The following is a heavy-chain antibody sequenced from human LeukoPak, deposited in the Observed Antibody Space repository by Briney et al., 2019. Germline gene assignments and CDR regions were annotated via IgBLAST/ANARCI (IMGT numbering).Heavy chain of an antibody. Sequence: GGSLRLSCAASGFTFSSYAMSWVRQAPGKGLEWVSAISGSGGSTYYADSVKGRFTISRDNSKNTLYLQMNSLRAEDTAIYYCAKHYVNSGRSRAGFDHWGQGTLVTVSS. CDR1: GFTFSSYA. J-gene: IGHJ4*02. V-gene: IGHV3-23*01. D-gene: IGHD3-22*01. CDR3: AKHYVNSGRSRAGFDH. CDR2: ISGSGGST.